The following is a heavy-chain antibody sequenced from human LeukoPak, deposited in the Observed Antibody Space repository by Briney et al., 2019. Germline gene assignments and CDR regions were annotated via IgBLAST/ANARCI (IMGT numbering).Heavy chain of an antibody. CDR3: ARASLVAPRNYYMDV. D-gene: IGHD5-12*01. CDR2: INPNSGGT. V-gene: IGHV1-2*02. J-gene: IGHJ6*03. Sequence: ASVKVSCKASGYTFTGYYMHWVRQAPGQGLEWMGWINPNSGGTNYAQKFQGRVTMTRDTSISTAYMELSRLRSDDTAVYYCARASLVAPRNYYMDVWGKGTTVTASS. CDR1: GYTFTGYY.